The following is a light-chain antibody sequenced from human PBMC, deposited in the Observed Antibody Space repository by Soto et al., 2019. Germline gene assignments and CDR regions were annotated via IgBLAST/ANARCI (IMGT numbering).Light chain of an antibody. Sequence: QAVLTHPPSASGSPGHSVTISCTGTSSDVGGYNYIAWYQHHPGKAPKLIIYEVNRRPSGVPDRFSGSKSGNTASLTVSGLQAEDEADYYCTSYAGSNNRGVFGSGTKVTVL. V-gene: IGLV2-8*01. CDR1: SSDVGGYNY. CDR2: EVN. CDR3: TSYAGSNNRGV. J-gene: IGLJ1*01.